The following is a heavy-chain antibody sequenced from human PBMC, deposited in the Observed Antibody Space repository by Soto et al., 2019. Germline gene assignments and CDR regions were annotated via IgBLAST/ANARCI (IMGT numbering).Heavy chain of an antibody. Sequence: SETLSLTCTVSSGSISSHYWSWIRQPPEKGPEWIGYVYHTGSTNYNPSLESRVTISLDTSKNQFSLKLNSVTAADTAVYYCATHPRGVWAGVFDYWSQETLVTVSS. CDR1: SGSISSHY. J-gene: IGHJ4*02. CDR2: VYHTGST. D-gene: IGHD1-26*01. CDR3: ATHPRGVWAGVFDY. V-gene: IGHV4-59*11.